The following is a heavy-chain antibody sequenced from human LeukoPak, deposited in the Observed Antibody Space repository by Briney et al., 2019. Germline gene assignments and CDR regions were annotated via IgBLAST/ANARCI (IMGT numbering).Heavy chain of an antibody. D-gene: IGHD3-9*01. J-gene: IGHJ4*02. CDR2: ISYDGSNK. CDR1: GFTFSSYG. V-gene: IGHV3-30*03. CDR3: ARSYYDVLTGYGEVDF. Sequence: GGSLRLSCAASGFTFSSYGMHWVRQAPGKGLEWVAVISYDGSNKYYADSVKGRFTIPRDNSKNTLYLQMNSLRVEDTAIYYCARSYYDVLTGYGEVDFWGQGTLVTVSS.